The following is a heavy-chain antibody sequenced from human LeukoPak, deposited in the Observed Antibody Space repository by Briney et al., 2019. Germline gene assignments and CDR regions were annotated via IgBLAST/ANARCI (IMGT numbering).Heavy chain of an antibody. J-gene: IGHJ4*02. V-gene: IGHV4-61*02. CDR1: GGSISSGSYY. D-gene: IGHD4-17*01. CDR3: AREPGYGDYPFDY. CDR2: IYTSGST. Sequence: SETLSLTCTVSGGSISSGSYYWSWIRQPAGKGLEWIGRIYTSGSTNYNPSLKSRVTISVDTSKNQFSLKLSSVTAADTAVYYCAREPGYGDYPFDYWGQGTLDTVSS.